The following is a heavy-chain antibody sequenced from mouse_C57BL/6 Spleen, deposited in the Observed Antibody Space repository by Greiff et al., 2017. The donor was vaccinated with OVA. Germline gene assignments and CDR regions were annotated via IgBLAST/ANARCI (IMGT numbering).Heavy chain of an antibody. CDR1: GFNIKDDY. Sequence: VQLQQSGAELVRPGASVKLSCTASGFNIKDDYMHWVKQRPEQGLEWIGWIDPENGDTEYASKFQGKATITADTSSNTAYLQLSSLTSEDTAVYYCTTGGATVAYYAMDYWGQGTSVTVSS. J-gene: IGHJ4*01. CDR3: TTGGATVAYYAMDY. CDR2: IDPENGDT. D-gene: IGHD1-1*01. V-gene: IGHV14-4*01.